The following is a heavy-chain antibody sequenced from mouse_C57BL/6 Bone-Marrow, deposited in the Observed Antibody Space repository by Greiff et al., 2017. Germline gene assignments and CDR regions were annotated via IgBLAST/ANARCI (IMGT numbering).Heavy chain of an antibody. CDR1: GFTFSSYA. V-gene: IGHV5-4*01. CDR3: ARDYYGSSCAMDY. Sequence: EVKVVESGGGLVKPGGSLKLSCAASGFTFSSYAMSWVRQTPEKRLEWVATISDGGSYTYYPDNVKGRFTISRDNAKNNLYLQMSHLKSEDTAMYYCARDYYGSSCAMDYWGQGTSVTVSS. D-gene: IGHD1-1*01. CDR2: ISDGGSYT. J-gene: IGHJ4*01.